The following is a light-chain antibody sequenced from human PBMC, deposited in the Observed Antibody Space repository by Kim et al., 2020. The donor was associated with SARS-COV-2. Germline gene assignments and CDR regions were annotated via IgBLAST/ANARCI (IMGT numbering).Light chain of an antibody. CDR1: QSVSIN. V-gene: IGKV3-15*01. J-gene: IGKJ1*01. CDR2: GAS. Sequence: VSPGERATLSCRASQSVSINLAWYQQKPGQAPRLLIYGASTRATGIPARFSGSGSGTEFALTISSLQSEDFAVYYCQQYNNWPWTSGQGTKVDIK. CDR3: QQYNNWPWT.